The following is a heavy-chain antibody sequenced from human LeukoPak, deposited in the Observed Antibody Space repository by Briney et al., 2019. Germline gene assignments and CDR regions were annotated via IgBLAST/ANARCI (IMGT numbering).Heavy chain of an antibody. D-gene: IGHD3-3*01. CDR3: ARLNDFWSGYLKYYFDY. CDR2: IYPRDCET. J-gene: IGHJ4*02. V-gene: IGHV5-51*01. CDR1: GYSFTSYW. Sequence: GESLKISCKGSGYSFTSYWIAWVRQMPGKGLEWMGIIYPRDCETRYSPSFQGQVTISADKSISTAYLQWSSLKASDTAMYYCARLNDFWSGYLKYYFDYWGLGTLVTVSS.